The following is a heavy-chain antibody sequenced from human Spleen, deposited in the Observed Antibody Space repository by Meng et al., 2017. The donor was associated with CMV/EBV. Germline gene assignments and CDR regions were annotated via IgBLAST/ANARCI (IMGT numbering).Heavy chain of an antibody. Sequence: VSSPSYYWSWSRQPPGKGLEWIAYIYYTGNTNYNPTLKSRVSISMDTSKNQFSLKLTSVTAADTAVYYCARSGYCTGGSCSFNYFDYWGQGTLVTVSS. CDR2: IYYTGNT. J-gene: IGHJ4*02. CDR3: ARSGYCTGGSCSFNYFDY. V-gene: IGHV4-61*01. D-gene: IGHD2-15*01. CDR1: VSSPSYY.